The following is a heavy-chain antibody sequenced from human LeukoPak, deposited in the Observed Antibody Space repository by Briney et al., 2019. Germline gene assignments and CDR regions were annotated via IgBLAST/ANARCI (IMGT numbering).Heavy chain of an antibody. D-gene: IGHD6-19*01. V-gene: IGHV3-33*01. J-gene: IGHJ6*02. CDR3: ARENGGRSGSAWDYYYGMDV. CDR2: IWYDGSNK. CDR1: GFTFSNYG. Sequence: PGGSLRLSCVASGFTFSNYGMYWVRQAPGKGLEWVAVIWYDGSNKYYADPVKGRFTVSRDNSKNTLYLQMNSLRAEDTAVYYCARENGGRSGSAWDYYYGMDVWGQGTTVTVSS.